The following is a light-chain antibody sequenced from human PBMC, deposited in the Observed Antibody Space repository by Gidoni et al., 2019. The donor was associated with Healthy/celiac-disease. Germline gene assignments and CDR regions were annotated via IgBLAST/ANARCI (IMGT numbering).Light chain of an antibody. Sequence: EIGLTQSAATLSLSPGERATLSCRASQSVSSYLAWYQQKPGQAPRLLIYDASNRATGIPARFSGSGSGTDFTLTISSLEPEDFAVYYCQQRSNWPPYSFGQGTKLEIK. CDR1: QSVSSY. J-gene: IGKJ2*03. CDR3: QQRSNWPPYS. CDR2: DAS. V-gene: IGKV3-11*01.